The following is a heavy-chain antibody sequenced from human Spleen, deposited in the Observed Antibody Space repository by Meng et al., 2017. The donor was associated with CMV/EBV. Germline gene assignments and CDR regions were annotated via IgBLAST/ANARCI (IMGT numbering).Heavy chain of an antibody. V-gene: IGHV3-9*01. CDR1: GFVFDEYA. Sequence: GGSLRLSCEASGFVFDEYAMHWVRQAPGKGLEWVSGISWNGGYKGYADSVKGRFTISRDSAKNSLYLQMNSLRAEDTALYYCAKGYSSSMIDYWGQGTLVTVSS. D-gene: IGHD6-13*01. J-gene: IGHJ4*02. CDR2: ISWNGGYK. CDR3: AKGYSSSMIDY.